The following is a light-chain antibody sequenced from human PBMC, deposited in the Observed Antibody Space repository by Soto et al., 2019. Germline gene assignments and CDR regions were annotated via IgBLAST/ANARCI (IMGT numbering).Light chain of an antibody. CDR3: QQYYGTPT. V-gene: IGKV4-1*01. CDR1: QSVLYSSNNKNY. CDR2: WAS. J-gene: IGKJ1*01. Sequence: DIVMTQSPDSLAVSLGERATINCKSNQSVLYSSNNKNYLAWYQQKPGQPPKLLIYWASTRESGVPDRFSGSGSGTDFTLTISSLQAEDVAVYYCQQYYGTPTFGQGTKVDIK.